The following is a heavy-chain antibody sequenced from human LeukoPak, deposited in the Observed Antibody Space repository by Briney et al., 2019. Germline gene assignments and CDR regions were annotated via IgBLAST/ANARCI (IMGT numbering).Heavy chain of an antibody. V-gene: IGHV3-53*01. CDR1: GFTVSSNY. CDR2: IYSGGST. CDR3: AGAYDILTGYSH. Sequence: GGSLRLSCAASGFTVSSNYMSWVRQAPGKGLEWVSVIYSGGSTYYADSVKGRFTISRDNSKNTPYLQMNSLRAEDTAVYYCAGAYDILTGYSHWGQGTLVTVSS. D-gene: IGHD3-9*01. J-gene: IGHJ4*02.